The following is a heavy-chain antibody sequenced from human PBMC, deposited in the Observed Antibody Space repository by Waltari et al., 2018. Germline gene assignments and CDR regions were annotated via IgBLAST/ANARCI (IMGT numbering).Heavy chain of an antibody. Sequence: QVQLQESGPGLVKPSETLSLTCTVSGYSITRGYSWGCIRQPPGKGLEWIGSIYHSGNTYYNPSLKGRLTISVDTSKNQFSLRLSSVTAADTAVYYCARAPMSGAATGTFDFWGLGSLVTVSP. V-gene: IGHV4-38-2*02. D-gene: IGHD6-13*01. CDR3: ARAPMSGAATGTFDF. CDR2: IYHSGNT. J-gene: IGHJ4*02. CDR1: GYSITRGYS.